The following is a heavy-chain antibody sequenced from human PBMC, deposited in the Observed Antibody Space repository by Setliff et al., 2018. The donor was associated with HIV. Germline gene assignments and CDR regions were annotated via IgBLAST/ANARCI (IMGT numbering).Heavy chain of an antibody. Sequence: SGPTLVNPTPPLTLTCTFSGFSLSTSGMRVSWIRQPPGQARAWRARIDCAADKFYTTSLQTRLTISKDTSKNKGGLTMTNMDPVDTATDYGARERAAPQGFDDWGQG. V-gene: IGHV2-70*04. D-gene: IGHD6-25*01. CDR2: IDCAADK. CDR1: GFSLSTSGMR. CDR3: ARERAAPQGFDD. J-gene: IGHJ4*02.